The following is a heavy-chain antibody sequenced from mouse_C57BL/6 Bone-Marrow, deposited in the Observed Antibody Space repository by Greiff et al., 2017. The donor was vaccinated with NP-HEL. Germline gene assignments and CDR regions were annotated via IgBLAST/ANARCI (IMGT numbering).Heavy chain of an antibody. CDR3: ARGSLQFAY. J-gene: IGHJ3*01. Sequence: EVKLVESGGDLVKPGGSLKLSCAAPGFTFSSYGMSWVRQTPDKRLEWVATISSGGSYTYYPDSVKGRFTISRDNAKNTLYLQMSSLKSEDTAMYYCARGSLQFAYWGQGTLVTVSA. CDR1: GFTFSSYG. D-gene: IGHD6-2*01. CDR2: ISSGGSYT. V-gene: IGHV5-6*02.